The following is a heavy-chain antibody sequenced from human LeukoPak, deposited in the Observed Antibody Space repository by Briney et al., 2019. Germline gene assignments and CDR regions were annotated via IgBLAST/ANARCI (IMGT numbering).Heavy chain of an antibody. D-gene: IGHD1-26*01. CDR2: IYYSGST. Sequence: PSETLSLTCTVSGGSLSSYYWSWIRQPPGKGLEWIGYIYYSGSTNYNPSLKSRVTISVDTSKNQFSLKLSSVTAADTAVYYCARQGGSYDYWGQGTLVTVSS. CDR1: GGSLSSYY. V-gene: IGHV4-59*08. J-gene: IGHJ4*02. CDR3: ARQGGSYDY.